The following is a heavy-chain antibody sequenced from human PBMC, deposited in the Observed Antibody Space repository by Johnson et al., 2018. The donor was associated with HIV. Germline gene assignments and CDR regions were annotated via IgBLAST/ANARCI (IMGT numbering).Heavy chain of an antibody. CDR3: ASQVRGLRLGVDAFDI. CDR2: VTGTGGDT. CDR1: GFSVSNNY. Sequence: VQLVESGGGLVQPGGSLRLSCGASGFSVSNNYMNWVRQAPGKGLEWVSGVTGTGGDTYYVESVKGRFTISRDNSKNTLYLQMNKLRAEDTAVYFCASQVRGLRLGVDAFDIWGQGTMVTVSS. V-gene: IGHV3-23*04. D-gene: IGHD3-16*01. J-gene: IGHJ3*02.